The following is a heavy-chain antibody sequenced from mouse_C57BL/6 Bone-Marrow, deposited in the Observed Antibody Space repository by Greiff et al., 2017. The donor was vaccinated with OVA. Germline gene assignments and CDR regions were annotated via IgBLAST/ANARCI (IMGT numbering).Heavy chain of an antibody. V-gene: IGHV1-64*01. Sequence: QVQLQQPGAELVKPGASVKLSCKASGYTFTSYWMHWVKQRPGQGLEWIGMIHPNSCSTNYNEKFKSKATLTVDKSSSTAYMQLSSLTSEDSAVYYCARGARHWYFDVWGTGTTVTVSS. CDR2: IHPNSCST. D-gene: IGHD2-12*01. CDR3: ARGARHWYFDV. J-gene: IGHJ1*03. CDR1: GYTFTSYW.